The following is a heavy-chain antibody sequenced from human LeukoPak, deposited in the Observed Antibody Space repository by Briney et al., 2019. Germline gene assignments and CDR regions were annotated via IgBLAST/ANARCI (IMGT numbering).Heavy chain of an antibody. CDR3: TRDLMDYDVSTGLHHYYMDV. D-gene: IGHD3-9*01. CDR2: IFSADNPI. V-gene: IGHV3-48*04. J-gene: IGHJ6*02. CDR1: GFTFTTYA. Sequence: GGSLRLSCATSGFTFTTYAMNWVRQTPGKGLEWISWIFSADNPIYYADSVKGRFTISRDNAKNTLYLQMNTLRVEDTAVYYCTRDLMDYDVSTGLHHYYMDVWGQGTTVTVSS.